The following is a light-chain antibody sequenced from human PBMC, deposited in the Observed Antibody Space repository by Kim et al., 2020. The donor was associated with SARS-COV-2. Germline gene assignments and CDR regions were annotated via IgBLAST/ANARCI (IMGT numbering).Light chain of an antibody. CDR1: QSVSNY. CDR3: QQRSNWPRT. CDR2: DAS. V-gene: IGKV3-11*01. J-gene: IGKJ2*01. Sequence: SFYPGDRATLSCRASQSVSNYLAWYQQKPGQAPTLLIYDASNRATDIPARFSGSGSGTDFTLTITSLEPEDIGVYYCQQRSNWPRTFGQGTKLEI.